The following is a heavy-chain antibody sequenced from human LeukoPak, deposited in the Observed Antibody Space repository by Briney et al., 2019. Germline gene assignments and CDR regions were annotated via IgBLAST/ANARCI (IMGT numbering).Heavy chain of an antibody. CDR3: AKETRGYESRRTSPYGMDV. V-gene: IGHV3-23*01. CDR2: ISGSGGST. Sequence: GGSLRLSCAASGFTFDDYAMHWVRQAPGKGLEWVSAISGSGGSTYYADSVKGRFTISRDNSKNTLYLQMNSLRAEDTVVYYCAKETRGYESRRTSPYGMDVWGQGTTVTVSS. CDR1: GFTFDDYA. J-gene: IGHJ6*02. D-gene: IGHD6-13*01.